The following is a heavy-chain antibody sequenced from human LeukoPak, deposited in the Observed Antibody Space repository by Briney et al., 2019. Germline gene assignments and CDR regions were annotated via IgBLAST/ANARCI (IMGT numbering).Heavy chain of an antibody. Sequence: GGSLRLSCAASGFTFSSYSMNWGRQAPGKGLEWVSAISGSGDSTYSTDSVKGRFTISRDNSKNTLYLQMNSLRAEDTAVYYCAKKVPANWGSYFDYWGQGTLITVSS. D-gene: IGHD7-27*01. CDR1: GFTFSSYS. CDR2: ISGSGDST. CDR3: AKKVPANWGSYFDY. J-gene: IGHJ4*02. V-gene: IGHV3-23*01.